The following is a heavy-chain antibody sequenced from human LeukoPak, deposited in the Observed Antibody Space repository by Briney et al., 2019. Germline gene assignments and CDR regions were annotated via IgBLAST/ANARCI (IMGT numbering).Heavy chain of an antibody. Sequence: PGGSLRLSCAASGFTFSSYTMHWVRQAPGKRLEWVAVFSYDGTTTYYADSVKGRFTISRDNSKNTLYLQVNSLRAEDTAVYYCAKGGKWDVTPFDYWGQGTLVTVSS. J-gene: IGHJ4*02. CDR1: GFTFSSYT. V-gene: IGHV3-30-3*01. CDR2: FSYDGTTT. D-gene: IGHD1-26*01. CDR3: AKGGKWDVTPFDY.